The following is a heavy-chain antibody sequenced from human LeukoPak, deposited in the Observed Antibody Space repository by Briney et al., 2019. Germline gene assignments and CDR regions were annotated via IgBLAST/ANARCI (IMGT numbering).Heavy chain of an antibody. Sequence: GGSLRLSCAASGFTFSSYAMSWVRQAPGKGLEWASAISGSGGSTYYADTVKGRFTISRDNSKNTLYLQMNSLRSDDSAVYYCAKSVAASYYYMDVWGKGTTVTVSS. CDR1: GFTFSSYA. CDR2: ISGSGGST. D-gene: IGHD4-23*01. J-gene: IGHJ6*03. V-gene: IGHV3-23*01. CDR3: AKSVAASYYYMDV.